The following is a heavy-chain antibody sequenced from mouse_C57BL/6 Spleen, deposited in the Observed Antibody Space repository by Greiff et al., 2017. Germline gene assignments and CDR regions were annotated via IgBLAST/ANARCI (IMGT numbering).Heavy chain of an antibody. Sequence: QVQLQQPGAELVRPGSSVKLSCKASGYTFTSYWMHWVKQRPIQGLEWIGNIDPSDSVTHYNQKFKDKATLTVDKSSSTAYMQLSSLTSEDSAVYYCARKSNRYYFDYWGQGTTLTVSS. J-gene: IGHJ2*01. V-gene: IGHV1-52*01. D-gene: IGHD2-5*01. CDR3: ARKSNRYYFDY. CDR1: GYTFTSYW. CDR2: IDPSDSVT.